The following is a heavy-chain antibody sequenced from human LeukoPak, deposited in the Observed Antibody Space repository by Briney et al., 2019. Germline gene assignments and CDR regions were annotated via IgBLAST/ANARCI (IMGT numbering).Heavy chain of an antibody. Sequence: SQTLSLTCAVPGGSISSGGYSWSWIRQPPGKGLEWIGYIYHSGSTYYNPSLKSRVTISVDRSKNQFSLKLSSVTAADTAVYYCARGGAAADWYYYGMDVWGQGTTVTVSS. CDR1: GGSISSGGYS. CDR3: ARGGAAADWYYYGMDV. CDR2: IYHSGST. V-gene: IGHV4-30-2*01. J-gene: IGHJ6*02. D-gene: IGHD6-13*01.